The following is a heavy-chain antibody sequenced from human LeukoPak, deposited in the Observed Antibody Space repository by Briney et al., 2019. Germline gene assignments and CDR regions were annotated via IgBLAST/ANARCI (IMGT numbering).Heavy chain of an antibody. CDR3: AKVKGRGYNWNYYFDY. CDR1: GFTFSSYA. V-gene: IGHV3-23*01. CDR2: ISGSGGT. J-gene: IGHJ4*02. D-gene: IGHD1-7*01. Sequence: GGSLRLSCAASGFTFSSYAMSWVRQAPGKGLEWVSAISGSGGTYYADSVKGRFTISRDNSKNTLYLQMNSLRAEDTAVYYCAKVKGRGYNWNYYFDYWGQGTLVTVSS.